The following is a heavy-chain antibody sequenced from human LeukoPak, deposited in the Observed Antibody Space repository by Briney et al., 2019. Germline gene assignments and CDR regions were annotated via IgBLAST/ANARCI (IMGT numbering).Heavy chain of an antibody. J-gene: IGHJ4*02. D-gene: IGHD3-22*01. CDR2: IIPIVGIA. Sequence: SVKVSCKASGGTFSSYAISWVRQAPGQGLEWMGRIIPIVGIAYYAQKFQGRVTITADKSTSTAYMELSSLRSEDTAVYYCARTGEISYYYDSSGSFGYWGQGTLVTVSS. CDR3: ARTGEISYYYDSSGSFGY. V-gene: IGHV1-69*04. CDR1: GGTFSSYA.